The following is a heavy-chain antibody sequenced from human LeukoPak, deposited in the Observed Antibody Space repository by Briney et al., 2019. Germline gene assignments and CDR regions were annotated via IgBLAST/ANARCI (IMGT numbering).Heavy chain of an antibody. V-gene: IGHV3-66*01. CDR2: IYSGGST. CDR3: ASLELSPRLDDAFDI. J-gene: IGHJ3*02. D-gene: IGHD1-26*01. CDR1: GFTVSSNY. Sequence: GGSLRLSCAASGFTVSSNYMSWVRQAPGKGLEWVSVIYSGGSTYYADSVKGRFTISRDNSKNTLYLQMNSLRAEDTAVYYCASLELSPRLDDAFDIWGQGTMVTVSS.